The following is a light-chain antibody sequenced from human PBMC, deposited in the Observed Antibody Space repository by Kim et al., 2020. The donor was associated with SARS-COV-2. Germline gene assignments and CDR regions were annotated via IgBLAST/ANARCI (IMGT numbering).Light chain of an antibody. CDR2: DAS. Sequence: LSPGERATLYCRASQSVSSYLVWYQQKPGQPPRLLIYDASNRATGIPARFSGSGSRTDFTLTINSLEPEDFAVYYCQQRSSWPLTFGGGTKVDIK. CDR1: QSVSSY. V-gene: IGKV3-11*01. CDR3: QQRSSWPLT. J-gene: IGKJ4*01.